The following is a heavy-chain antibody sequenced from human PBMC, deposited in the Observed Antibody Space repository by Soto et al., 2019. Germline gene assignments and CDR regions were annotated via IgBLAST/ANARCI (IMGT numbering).Heavy chain of an antibody. D-gene: IGHD6-19*01. CDR3: AIEHRLGK. CDR1: GFTFSDYF. V-gene: IGHV3-7*01. J-gene: IGHJ4*01. CDR2: IKQDGNEK. Sequence: PGVSLRLSCAAPGFTFSDYFMTWVRQAPGKGLEWVATIKQDGNEKYYVDSVRGRFTISRDNPKNSLYLQMNGLRSEDTAVYYCAIEHRLGKWGHGTLGTVSS.